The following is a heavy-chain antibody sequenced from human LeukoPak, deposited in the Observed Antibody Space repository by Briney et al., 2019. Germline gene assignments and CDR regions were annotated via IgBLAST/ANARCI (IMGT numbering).Heavy chain of an antibody. Sequence: LGESLKISCTGSGYTFRYYWIGWVRQMPGKGLEWRGIICPGDSDTRYSPSFQGQVTISADTSISTAYLQWSSLKASDTAMYYCARRDSSGYYYPYYFDYWGQGTLVTVSS. V-gene: IGHV5-51*01. J-gene: IGHJ4*02. CDR2: ICPGDSDT. CDR1: GYTFRYYW. D-gene: IGHD3-22*01. CDR3: ARRDSSGYYYPYYFDY.